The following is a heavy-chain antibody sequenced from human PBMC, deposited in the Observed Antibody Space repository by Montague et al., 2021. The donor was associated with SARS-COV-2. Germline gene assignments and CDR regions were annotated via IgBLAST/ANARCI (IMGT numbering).Heavy chain of an antibody. CDR3: ARDRDGDDWCGMDV. D-gene: IGHD2-21*01. J-gene: IGHJ6*02. Sequence: SRSLSLAASGFIFSSYAMNWVRQAPGKGLEWISYISSSGGGSSKHYTDSVKGRFTISRDNAKNSLYLQMNSLRVEDTASYSCARDRDGDDWCGMDVWGHGTTVTVSS. CDR1: GFIFSSYA. CDR2: ISSSGGGSSK. V-gene: IGHV3-48*03.